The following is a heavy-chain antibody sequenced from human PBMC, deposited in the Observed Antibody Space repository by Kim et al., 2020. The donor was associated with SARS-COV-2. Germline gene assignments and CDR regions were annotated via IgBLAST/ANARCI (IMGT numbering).Heavy chain of an antibody. V-gene: IGHV3-23*01. CDR3: ARNSGWYDS. D-gene: IGHD1-26*01. J-gene: IGHJ5*01. Sequence: GGSLRLSCIASGFNFISNDMTWVRQVPWKGPEWVATSMGSGGSTFHADSVRGRFTMSRDNSKFAVYLQMNSLRVEDTAIYYCARNSGWYDSWGQGLLVTVSS. CDR2: SMGSGGST. CDR1: GFNFISND.